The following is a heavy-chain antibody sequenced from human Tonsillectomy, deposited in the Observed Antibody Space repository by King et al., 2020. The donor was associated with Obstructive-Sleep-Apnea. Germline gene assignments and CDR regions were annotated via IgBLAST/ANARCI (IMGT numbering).Heavy chain of an antibody. CDR2: IYYSGNT. Sequence: VQLQESGPGLVKPSQTLSLTCTVSGGSVSSGGYYWSWIRQHPGKGLEWIGYIYYSGNTFYNPSLKSRVTISVDMSKNQFSLKLSSVTAADTAVYYCAGAWGHYYGSGTYLGAWFAPWGQGTLVTVSS. V-gene: IGHV4-31*03. CDR3: AGAWGHYYGSGTYLGAWFAP. J-gene: IGHJ5*02. D-gene: IGHD3-10*01. CDR1: GGSVSSGGYY.